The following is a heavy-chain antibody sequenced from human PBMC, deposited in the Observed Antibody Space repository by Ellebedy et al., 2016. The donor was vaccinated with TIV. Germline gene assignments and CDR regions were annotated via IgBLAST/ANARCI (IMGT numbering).Heavy chain of an antibody. Sequence: GESLKISCAASGFTFSDYWMSWVRQAPGKGLEWVANIKQDGSEIYYVDSVKGRFTISRDNAKNSLFLQMNSLRAEDTAVYYCARRCFDYWGQGTLVTVSS. CDR2: IKQDGSEI. CDR1: GFTFSDYW. V-gene: IGHV3-7*03. J-gene: IGHJ4*02. CDR3: ARRCFDY.